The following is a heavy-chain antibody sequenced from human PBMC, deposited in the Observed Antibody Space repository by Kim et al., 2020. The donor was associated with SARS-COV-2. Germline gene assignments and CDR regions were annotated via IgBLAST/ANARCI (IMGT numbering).Heavy chain of an antibody. V-gene: IGHV7-4-1*02. CDR1: GYTFTSYA. J-gene: IGHJ4*02. Sequence: ASVKVSCKASGYTFTSYAMNWVRQAPGQGLEWMGWINTNTGNPTYAQGFTGRFVFSLDTSVSTAYLQISSLKAEDTAVYYCARIVCSGGSCYFPDFDYWGQGTLVTVSS. D-gene: IGHD2-15*01. CDR3: ARIVCSGGSCYFPDFDY. CDR2: INTNTGNP.